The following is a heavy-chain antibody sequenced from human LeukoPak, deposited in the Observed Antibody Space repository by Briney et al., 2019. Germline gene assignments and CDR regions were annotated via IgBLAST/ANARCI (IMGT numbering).Heavy chain of an antibody. CDR3: ARGLSAFRGYSYGYGV. CDR1: GYSISSGHY. Sequence: PSETLSLTCTVSGYSISSGHYWDWIRQLPGKGLEWIASIYHSGNTYYNPSLKSRVTISVDTSKNQFSLKLSSVTAADTAVYYCARGLSAFRGYSYGYGVWGQGTLVTVSS. J-gene: IGHJ4*02. D-gene: IGHD5-18*01. CDR2: IYHSGNT. V-gene: IGHV4-38-2*02.